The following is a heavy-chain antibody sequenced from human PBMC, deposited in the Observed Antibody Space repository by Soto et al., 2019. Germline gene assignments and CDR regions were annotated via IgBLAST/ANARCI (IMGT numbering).Heavy chain of an antibody. D-gene: IGHD6-19*01. CDR1: GFTFSSYG. CDR2: ISYEGSNK. Sequence: QVQLVESGGGVVQPGRSLRLSCAASGFTFSSYGMHWVRQAPGKGLEWVAVISYEGSNKYYADSVKGRFTISRDNSKNPLYLQRNSLRAEDTAVYYCAIYSSGWYPLDYWGQGTLVTVSS. CDR3: AIYSSGWYPLDY. J-gene: IGHJ4*02. V-gene: IGHV3-30*03.